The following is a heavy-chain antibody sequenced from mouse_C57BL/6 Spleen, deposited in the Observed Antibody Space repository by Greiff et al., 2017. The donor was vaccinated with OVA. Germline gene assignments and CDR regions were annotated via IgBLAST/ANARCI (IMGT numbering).Heavy chain of an antibody. CDR2: IYPGDGDT. V-gene: IGHV1-82*01. J-gene: IGHJ2*01. CDR1: GYAFSSSW. D-gene: IGHD3-2*02. Sequence: VQLQQSGPELVKPGASVKISCKASGYAFSSSWMNWVKQRPGKGLEWIGRIYPGDGDTNYNGKFKGKATLTADKSSSTAYMQLSSLTSEDSAVHFCARTAQEYYFDYWGQGTTLTVSS. CDR3: ARTAQEYYFDY.